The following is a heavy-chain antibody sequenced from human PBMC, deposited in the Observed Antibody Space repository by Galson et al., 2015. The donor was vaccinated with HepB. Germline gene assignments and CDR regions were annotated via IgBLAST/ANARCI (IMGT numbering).Heavy chain of an antibody. D-gene: IGHD3-16*02. Sequence: VKVSCKVSGYPFTDYFMHWVQQAPGKGLEWMGLIDPADGETVYAEKFQGRVTLTADTSTDTAYMEVTSLGSEDTATYFCATTGVSSGAGKIYNYYYMDVWGTGTTVIRSS. J-gene: IGHJ6*03. CDR2: IDPADGET. CDR3: ATTGVSSGAGKIYNYYYMDV. CDR1: GYPFTDYF. V-gene: IGHV1-69-2*01.